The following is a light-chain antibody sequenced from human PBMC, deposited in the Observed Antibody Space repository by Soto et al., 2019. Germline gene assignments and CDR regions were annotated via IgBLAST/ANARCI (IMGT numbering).Light chain of an antibody. J-gene: IGKJ1*01. CDR3: QQYTDLPRT. Sequence: EIVMTQSPATLSVSPGERATLSCWASQSVSSNLAWYQQKSGQAPRLLIYGASNRATGIPDRFSGSGSGTDFTLTISRLEPEDFAVYYCQQYTDLPRTFGQGTKVDIK. V-gene: IGKV3D-15*01. CDR1: QSVSSN. CDR2: GAS.